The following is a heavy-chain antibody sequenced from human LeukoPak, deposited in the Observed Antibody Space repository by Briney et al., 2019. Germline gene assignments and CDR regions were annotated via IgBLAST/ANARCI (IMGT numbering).Heavy chain of an antibody. Sequence: SETLSLTCTVSGGSMTTHHWNWIRQTPGKGLEWIGYVFDSGRTKENPSLKSRVTLSADTSKNQLSLRLSSVTAADTAVYYCTTIKRGNIFGYFDFWGQGILVSVSS. V-gene: IGHV4-59*11. J-gene: IGHJ4*02. CDR1: GGSMTTHH. CDR2: VFDSGRT. D-gene: IGHD5-18*01. CDR3: TTIKRGNIFGYFDF.